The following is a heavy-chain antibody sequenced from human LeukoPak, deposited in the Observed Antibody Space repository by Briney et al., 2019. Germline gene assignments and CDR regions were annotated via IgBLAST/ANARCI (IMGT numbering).Heavy chain of an antibody. D-gene: IGHD3-10*01. J-gene: IGHJ6*03. V-gene: IGHV3-23*01. Sequence: GGSLRLSCAASGFTLSSYAMSWVRQAPGKGLEWVSSISASGGSTNYAGSVKGRFTISRDNSKNTVYLQMNSLRAEDTAVYYCAKVMKGSERLTMVRGVIIKTAGLYYMDVWGKGTTVTVSS. CDR3: AKVMKGSERLTMVRGVIIKTAGLYYMDV. CDR1: GFTLSSYA. CDR2: ISASGGST.